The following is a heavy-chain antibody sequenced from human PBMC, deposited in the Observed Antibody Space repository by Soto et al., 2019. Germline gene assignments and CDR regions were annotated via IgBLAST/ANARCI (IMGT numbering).Heavy chain of an antibody. CDR1: GFTFSSYA. D-gene: IGHD3-22*01. J-gene: IGHJ4*02. V-gene: IGHV3-30-3*01. Sequence: GRSLRLSCAASGFTFSSYAMHWVRQAPGKGLEWVAVISYDGSNKYYADSVKGRFTISRDNSKNTLYLQMNLLRAEDKAVYYCARLRYYYDSSGYHEGGYFDYWGQGTLVTVSS. CDR3: ARLRYYYDSSGYHEGGYFDY. CDR2: ISYDGSNK.